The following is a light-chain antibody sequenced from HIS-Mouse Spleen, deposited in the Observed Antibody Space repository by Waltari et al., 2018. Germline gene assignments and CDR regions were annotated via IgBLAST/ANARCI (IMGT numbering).Light chain of an antibody. V-gene: IGLV2-23*03. J-gene: IGLJ2*01. CDR1: SSDVGSSNL. Sequence: QSALTQPASVSGSPGQSITISCTGPSSDVGSSNLFSWYQQHPGKAPKLMIYEGSKRPSGVSNRFSGSKSGNTASLTISGLQAEDEADYYCCSYAGSSTFEVFGGGTKLTVL. CDR2: EGS. CDR3: CSYAGSSTFEV.